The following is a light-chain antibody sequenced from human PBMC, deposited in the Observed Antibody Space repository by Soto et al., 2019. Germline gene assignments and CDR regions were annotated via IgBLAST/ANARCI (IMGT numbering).Light chain of an antibody. Sequence: EIAFTESPDTLSLSPGERATLSSRASQSVPRSYLSWYQQKPGQAPRLLISGASSRATGIPDRFSGSGSATDFTLTISRLEPEDFAVYYCQQYGSSPWTFGQGTKVDIK. CDR3: QQYGSSPWT. CDR1: QSVPRSY. V-gene: IGKV3-20*01. CDR2: GAS. J-gene: IGKJ1*01.